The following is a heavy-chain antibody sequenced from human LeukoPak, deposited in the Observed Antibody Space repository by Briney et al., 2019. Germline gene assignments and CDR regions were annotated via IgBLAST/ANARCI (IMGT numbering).Heavy chain of an antibody. CDR2: MNPNSGNT. CDR1: GYTFTSYD. CDR3: ARVPTVTTGFDP. D-gene: IGHD4-17*01. V-gene: IGHV1-8*01. J-gene: IGHJ5*02. Sequence: GASVKVSCKASGYTFTSYDINWVRQATGQGLEWMGWMNPNSGNTGYAQKFQGRVTMTRNTSISTAYMELSSLRSEDTAVYYCARVPTVTTGFDPWGQGTLVTVSS.